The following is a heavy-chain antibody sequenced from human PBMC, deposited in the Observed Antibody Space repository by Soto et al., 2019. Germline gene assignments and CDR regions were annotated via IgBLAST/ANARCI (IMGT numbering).Heavy chain of an antibody. CDR2: IIPLHNTS. CDR1: GGAFTNYS. Sequence: QVQLLQSGAEVKKPGSSVKVSCKVSGGAFTNYSLNWVRHARGQGLEWLGGIIPLHNTSNYSLKLLGRGSVTADISSNTVYMHLSGLTSDDTDTYYFAIWSNWNPLYYRGMDVWGQGTTVTVSS. V-gene: IGHV1-69*06. J-gene: IGHJ6*02. D-gene: IGHD1-20*01. CDR3: AIWSNWNPLYYRGMDV.